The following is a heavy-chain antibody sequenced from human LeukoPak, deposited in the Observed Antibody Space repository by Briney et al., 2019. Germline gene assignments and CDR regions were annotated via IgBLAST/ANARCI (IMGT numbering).Heavy chain of an antibody. CDR2: IYHSGST. Sequence: SETLSLTCTVSAYSISSGYYWGWIRQPPGKGLDWIGSIYHSGSTYYNPSLKSRVTISVDTSNNQFSLKLSSVPAADTAVYYCARGKSRGGHIDYWGQGTLVTVSS. CDR1: AYSISSGYY. D-gene: IGHD3-16*01. V-gene: IGHV4-38-2*02. J-gene: IGHJ4*02. CDR3: ARGKSRGGHIDY.